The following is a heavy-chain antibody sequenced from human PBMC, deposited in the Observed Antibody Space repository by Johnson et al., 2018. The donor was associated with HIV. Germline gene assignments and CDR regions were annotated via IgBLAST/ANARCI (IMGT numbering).Heavy chain of an antibody. CDR2: ISYDESNK. CDR3: ARSGRIHNNGWYWGGAFDI. J-gene: IGHJ3*02. CDR1: GFTFSSYA. D-gene: IGHD6-19*01. Sequence: QVQLVESGGGVVQPGRSLRLSCAASGFTFSSYAMHWVRQAPGKGLEWVTVISYDESNKDYADSVKGRFTISRDNSKNTLDLQMNSLGAEDTAVYYCARSGRIHNNGWYWGGAFDIWGQGTMVTVSS. V-gene: IGHV3-30-3*01.